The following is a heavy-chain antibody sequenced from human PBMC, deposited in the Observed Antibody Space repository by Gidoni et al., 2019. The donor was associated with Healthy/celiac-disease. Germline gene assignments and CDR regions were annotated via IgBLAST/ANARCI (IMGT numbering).Heavy chain of an antibody. V-gene: IGHV1-46*01. CDR1: GYTFTSYY. J-gene: IGHJ6*02. D-gene: IGHD3-16*01. Sequence: QVQLVQSGAEVKKPGASVKVSCKASGYTFTSYYMHWVRQAPGQGLEWMGIINPSGGSTSYAQKFRGRVTMTRDTSTSTVYMELSSLRSEDTAVYYCARDLERGGGYYYYYGMDVWGQGTTVTVSS. CDR2: INPSGGST. CDR3: ARDLERGGGYYYYYGMDV.